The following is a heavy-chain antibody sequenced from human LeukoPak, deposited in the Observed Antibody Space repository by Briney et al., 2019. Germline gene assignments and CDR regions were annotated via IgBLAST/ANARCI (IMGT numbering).Heavy chain of an antibody. V-gene: IGHV1-46*01. CDR2: INPSTGSA. Sequence: ASVKVSCKASGYTFTNYYIHWVRQAPGHGLEWVGIINPSTGSATYAQKFQGRVTMTSDTSTTTVYMELSSLRSADTALYYCTRDRDYGGNSIYFDSWGPGTLVTVSS. CDR1: GYTFTNYY. CDR3: TRDRDYGGNSIYFDS. J-gene: IGHJ4*02. D-gene: IGHD4-23*01.